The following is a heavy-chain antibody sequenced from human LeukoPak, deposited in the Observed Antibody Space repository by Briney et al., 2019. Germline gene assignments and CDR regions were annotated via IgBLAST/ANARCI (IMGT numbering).Heavy chain of an antibody. Sequence: GGSLRLSCAASGFTFSSYWMHWVRQAPGKGLLWVSRINSDGSSTSYADSVKGRFTISRDNAKNTLYLQMNGLGAEDTAVYYCAKACQRLQLACMDVWGQGTTVTVSS. D-gene: IGHD6-25*01. J-gene: IGHJ6*02. V-gene: IGHV3-74*01. CDR2: INSDGSST. CDR3: AKACQRLQLACMDV. CDR1: GFTFSSYW.